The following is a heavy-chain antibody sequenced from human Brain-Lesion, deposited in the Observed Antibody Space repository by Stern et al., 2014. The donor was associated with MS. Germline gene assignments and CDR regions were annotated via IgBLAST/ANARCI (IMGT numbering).Heavy chain of an antibody. CDR3: AGEEDIRYCSGGSCTGNWFDP. CDR1: GGSVSSTSYA. J-gene: IGHJ5*02. CDR2: IYYSGNT. V-gene: IGHV4-39*01. D-gene: IGHD2-15*01. Sequence: QVQLGQSGPGLVKPSETLSLTCTVAGGSVSSTSYAWAWIRQPPGKGLGWIGTIYYSGNTYYSPSLKSRLTISLDTSKNQFSLQRRSVTAADTAVYYCAGEEDIRYCSGGSCTGNWFDPWGQGTLVTVSS.